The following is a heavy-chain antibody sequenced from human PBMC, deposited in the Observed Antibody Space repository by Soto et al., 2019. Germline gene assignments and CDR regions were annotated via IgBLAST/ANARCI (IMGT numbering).Heavy chain of an antibody. CDR2: ISYDGSNK. J-gene: IGHJ4*02. CDR1: GFTFSSYG. D-gene: IGHD3-22*01. CDR3: ASTYYYDSSGLDY. V-gene: IGHV3-30*03. Sequence: PGGSLRLSCAASGFTFSSYGMHWVRQAPGKGLEWVAVISYDGSNKYYADSVKGRFTISRDNSKNTLYLQMNSLRAEDTAVYYCASTYYYDSSGLDYWGQGTLVTVSS.